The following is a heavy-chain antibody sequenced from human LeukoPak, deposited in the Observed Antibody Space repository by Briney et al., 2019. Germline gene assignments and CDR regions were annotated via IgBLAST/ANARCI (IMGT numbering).Heavy chain of an antibody. CDR3: ARGAVVVVPAAMPEP. Sequence: GASVKVSCKASGYTFTGYYVHWVRQAPGQGLEWMGWINPNSGGTNYAQKFQGRVTMTRDTSISTAYMELSRLRSDDTAVYYCARGAVVVVPAAMPEPWGQGTLVTVSS. D-gene: IGHD2-2*01. J-gene: IGHJ4*02. V-gene: IGHV1-2*02. CDR1: GYTFTGYY. CDR2: INPNSGGT.